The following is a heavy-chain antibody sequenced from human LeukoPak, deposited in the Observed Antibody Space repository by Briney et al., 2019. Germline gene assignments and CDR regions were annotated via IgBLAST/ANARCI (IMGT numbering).Heavy chain of an antibody. CDR1: GFTFNDYA. Sequence: GGSLRLSCATSGFTFNDYAMYWVRQAPGKGLEWVSGISWNSRSIAYADSVKGRFTISRDNAKNSLYLQMNSLRAEDTAVYYCARGASIAAAAYYFDYWGQGTLVTVSS. CDR3: ARGASIAAAAYYFDY. CDR2: ISWNSRSI. V-gene: IGHV3-9*01. J-gene: IGHJ4*02. D-gene: IGHD6-13*01.